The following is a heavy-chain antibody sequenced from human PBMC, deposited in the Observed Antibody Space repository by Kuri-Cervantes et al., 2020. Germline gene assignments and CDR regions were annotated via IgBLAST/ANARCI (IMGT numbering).Heavy chain of an antibody. V-gene: IGHV4-59*12. CDR1: GGSISSYY. J-gene: IGHJ6*03. CDR2: IYYSGST. D-gene: IGHD3-22*01. CDR3: ARDDDTDYYYYYMDV. Sequence: SETLSLTCTVSGGSISSYYWSWIRQPPGKGLEWIGYIYYSGSTNYNPSLKSRVTISLDTSKNQFSLKLGSVTAADTAVYYCARDDDTDYYYYYMDVWGKGTTVTVSS.